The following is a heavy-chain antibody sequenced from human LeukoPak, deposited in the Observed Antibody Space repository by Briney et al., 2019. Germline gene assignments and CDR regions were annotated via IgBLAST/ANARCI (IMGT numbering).Heavy chain of an antibody. Sequence: GGSLRLSCAASGFTFSSYAMSWVRQAPGKGLEWVSAISGSGGSTYYADSVKGRFTISRDNSKNTLYLQMNSLRAEDTAVYYCAPDFWSGYFFGAFGIWGQGTMVTVSS. V-gene: IGHV3-23*01. D-gene: IGHD3-3*01. CDR2: ISGSGGST. CDR1: GFTFSSYA. J-gene: IGHJ3*02. CDR3: APDFWSGYFFGAFGI.